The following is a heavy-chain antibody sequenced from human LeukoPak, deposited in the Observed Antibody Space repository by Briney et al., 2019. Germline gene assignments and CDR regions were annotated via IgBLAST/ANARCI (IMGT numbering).Heavy chain of an antibody. CDR2: ISGSGGST. Sequence: GGSLRLSCAASGFTFSSYAMSWVRQAPGKGLEWVSAISGSGGSTYYADSVKGRFTISRDNSKNTLYLQMNSLRAEDTAVYYCAKASLYSYGYVFETACFDYWGQGTLVTVSS. CDR3: AKASLYSYGYVFETACFDY. J-gene: IGHJ4*02. D-gene: IGHD5-18*01. CDR1: GFTFSSYA. V-gene: IGHV3-23*01.